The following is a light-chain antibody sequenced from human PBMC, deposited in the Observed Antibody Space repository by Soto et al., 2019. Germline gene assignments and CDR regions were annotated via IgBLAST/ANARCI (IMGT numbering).Light chain of an antibody. CDR2: DAS. CDR1: QSVSSSY. Sequence: EIVLTQSPGTLSLSPGERATLSCRAIQSVSSSYLAWYQQKPGQAPRVLIYDASSRATGIPDRFSGSESETDFTLTINRLEPDDSAVYYCQRFGYSPIFTFGPGTKVDIK. CDR3: QRFGYSPIFT. J-gene: IGKJ3*01. V-gene: IGKV3-20*01.